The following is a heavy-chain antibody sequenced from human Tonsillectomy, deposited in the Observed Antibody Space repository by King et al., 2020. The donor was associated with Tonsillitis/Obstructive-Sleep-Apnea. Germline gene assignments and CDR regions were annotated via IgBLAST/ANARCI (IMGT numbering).Heavy chain of an antibody. J-gene: IGHJ4*02. Sequence: QLVQSGAEVKKPGSSVMVSCKSSGGTFSSYAISWVRQAPGQGLEWMGGIIPILSITNYAQKFQGRVTITADKSTSTAYMELSSLRSEDTAMYYCARNYDSSGYYRDYWGKGTLVTVDS. CDR1: GGTFSSYA. D-gene: IGHD3-22*01. V-gene: IGHV1-69*10. CDR3: ARNYDSSGYYRDY. CDR2: IIPILSIT.